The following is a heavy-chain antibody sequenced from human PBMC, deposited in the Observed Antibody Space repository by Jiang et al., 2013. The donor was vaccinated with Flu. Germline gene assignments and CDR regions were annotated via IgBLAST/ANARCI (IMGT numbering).Heavy chain of an antibody. D-gene: IGHD2-8*01. Sequence: LLKPSETLSLTCTVSGGSISSYYWSWIRQPPGKGLEWIGYIYYSGSTNYNPSLKSRVTISVDTSKNQFSLKLSSVTAADTAVYYCARVYCTNGVCYTRDDAFDIWGQGTMVTVSS. V-gene: IGHV4-59*01. CDR2: IYYSGST. J-gene: IGHJ3*02. CDR3: ARVYCTNGVCYTRDDAFDI. CDR1: GGSISSYY.